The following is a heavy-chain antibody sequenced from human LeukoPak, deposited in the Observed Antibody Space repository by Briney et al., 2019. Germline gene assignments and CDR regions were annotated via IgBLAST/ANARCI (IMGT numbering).Heavy chain of an antibody. CDR1: GFTFSSYW. Sequence: GGSLRLSCAASGFTFSSYWMSWVRQAPGKGLEWVANIKQDGSEKYYVDSVKGRFTISRGNAKNSLYLQMNSLRAEDTAVYYCARVYYDFWSGYSPTFDYWGQGTLVTVSS. V-gene: IGHV3-7*01. D-gene: IGHD3-3*01. CDR2: IKQDGSEK. CDR3: ARVYYDFWSGYSPTFDY. J-gene: IGHJ4*02.